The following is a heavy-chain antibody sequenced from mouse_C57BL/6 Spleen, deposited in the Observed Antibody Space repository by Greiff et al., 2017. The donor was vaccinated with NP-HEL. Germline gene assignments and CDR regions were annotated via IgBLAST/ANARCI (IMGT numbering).Heavy chain of an antibody. V-gene: IGHV1-82*01. CDR2: IYPGDGDT. CDR3: ARLRDGSLSY. J-gene: IGHJ2*01. CDR1: GYAFRSSW. D-gene: IGHD2-3*01. Sequence: VQLQQSGPELVKPGASVKISCKASGYAFRSSWMNWVKQRPGKGLEWIGRIYPGDGDTNYNGKFKGNATLTADKSSSTAYMQLSSLTSEDSAVYVCARLRDGSLSYWGQGTTLTVSS.